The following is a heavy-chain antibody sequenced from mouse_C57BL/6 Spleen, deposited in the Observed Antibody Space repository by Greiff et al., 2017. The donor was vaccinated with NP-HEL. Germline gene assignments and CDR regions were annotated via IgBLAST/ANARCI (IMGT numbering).Heavy chain of an antibody. J-gene: IGHJ1*03. CDR2: ISDGGSYT. V-gene: IGHV5-4*01. CDR3: AREPFTTVVDLWYFDV. CDR1: GFTFSSYA. Sequence: EVQLVESGGGLVKPGGSLKLSCAASGFTFSSYAMSWVRQTPEKRLEWVATISDGGSYTYYPDNVKGRFTISRDNAKNNLYLQMSHLKSEDTAMYYCAREPFTTVVDLWYFDVWGTGTTVTVSS. D-gene: IGHD1-1*01.